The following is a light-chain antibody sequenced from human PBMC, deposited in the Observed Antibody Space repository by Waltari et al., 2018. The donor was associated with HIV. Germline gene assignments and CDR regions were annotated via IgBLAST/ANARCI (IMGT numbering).Light chain of an antibody. V-gene: IGLV2-8*01. CDR2: DVI. J-gene: IGLJ2*01. CDR3: SSHAGSKVV. Sequence: QSALTQPPSASGSPGQSVTLSCTGTSSDVGGYNYVSWHQQHPGKAPKLMIYDVIKRPSGVPDRFSCSKSGNTASLTVSGLQPEDAADYYCSSHAGSKVVFGGGTRLTVL. CDR1: SSDVGGYNY.